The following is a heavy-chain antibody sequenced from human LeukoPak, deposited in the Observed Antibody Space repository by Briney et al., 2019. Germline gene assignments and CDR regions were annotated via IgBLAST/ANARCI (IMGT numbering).Heavy chain of an antibody. CDR2: IFSSGST. D-gene: IGHD3-10*01. Sequence: SETLSLTCTVSGGSISSYYWSWVRQPPGKGLEWIGYIFSSGSTNYNPYLKSRVTISVDTSKRQFFLTLSSVTAPDTAVYYCARLYYCGSGSCCWFDPWGQGTLVTVSS. CDR3: ARLYYCGSGSCCWFDP. J-gene: IGHJ5*02. V-gene: IGHV4-4*09. CDR1: GGSISSYY.